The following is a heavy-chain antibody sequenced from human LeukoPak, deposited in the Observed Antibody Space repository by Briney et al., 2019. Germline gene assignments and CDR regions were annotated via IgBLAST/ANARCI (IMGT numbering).Heavy chain of an antibody. CDR2: IYYSGST. D-gene: IGHD6-19*01. Sequence: SETLSLTCTVSGGSISSYYWSWIRQPPGKGLEWIGYIYYSGSTNYNPSLKSRVTISVDTSKNQFSLKLSSVTAADTAVYYCARVRDSSGWLYPDYWGQGTLVTVSS. CDR1: GGSISSYY. V-gene: IGHV4-59*01. J-gene: IGHJ4*02. CDR3: ARVRDSSGWLYPDY.